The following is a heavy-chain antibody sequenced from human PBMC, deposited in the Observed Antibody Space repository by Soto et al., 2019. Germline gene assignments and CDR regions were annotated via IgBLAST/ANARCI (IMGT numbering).Heavy chain of an antibody. J-gene: IGHJ5*02. CDR1: GGSVSSGSYY. V-gene: IGHV4-61*01. CDR2: IYHSGST. CDR3: TRLSAAWFDP. D-gene: IGHD6-19*01. Sequence: QVQLQESGPGLVKPSETLSLTCTVSGGSVSSGSYYWGWIRQPPGKGLEWIGYIYHSGSTNYNPSLKSRVTISVDTSKTQFSLSLTSVTAADTAVYYCTRLSAAWFDPCGQGTLVTVAS.